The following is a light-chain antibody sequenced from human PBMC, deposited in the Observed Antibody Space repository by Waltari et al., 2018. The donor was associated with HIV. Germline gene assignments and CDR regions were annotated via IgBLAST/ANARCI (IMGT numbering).Light chain of an antibody. CDR2: WAS. CDR3: QQHDVSPYT. V-gene: IGKV4-1*01. Sequence: EIVMTQSPATLDVSLGERATINCRSSQSLYNSNNKNSLAWYQQKPGQPPKLLIYWASTRNSGVPDRFTGSGSGTDFTLSISSLQAEDVAVYYCQQHDVSPYTFGQGTKV. J-gene: IGKJ2*01. CDR1: QSLYNSNNKNS.